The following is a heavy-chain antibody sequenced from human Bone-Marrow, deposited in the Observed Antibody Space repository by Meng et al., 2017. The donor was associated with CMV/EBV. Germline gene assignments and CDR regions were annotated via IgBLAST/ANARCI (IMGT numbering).Heavy chain of an antibody. CDR1: GGSVSSGSYY. Sequence: SETLSLTCTVSGGSVSSGSYYWSWIRQPPGKGLEWIGEINHSGSTNYNPSLKSRVTISVDTSKNQFSLKLSSVTAADTAVYCCARELRGMDVWGQGTTVTVSS. J-gene: IGHJ6*02. V-gene: IGHV4-61*01. CDR3: ARELRGMDV. CDR2: INHSGST.